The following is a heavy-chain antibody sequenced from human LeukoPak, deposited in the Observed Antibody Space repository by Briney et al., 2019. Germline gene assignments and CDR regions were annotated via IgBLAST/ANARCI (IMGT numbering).Heavy chain of an antibody. J-gene: IGHJ6*02. CDR1: GFTFSSYA. D-gene: IGHD3-10*01. CDR2: ISGSSDST. CDR3: ARDPGLWSYGMDV. Sequence: GGSLRLSCAASGFTFSSYAMSWVRQAPGKGLEWVSGISGSSDSTYYADSVKGRFIISRDNSKNTLYLQMNSLRVEDTAVYYCARDPGLWSYGMDVWGQGTTVTVSS. V-gene: IGHV3-23*01.